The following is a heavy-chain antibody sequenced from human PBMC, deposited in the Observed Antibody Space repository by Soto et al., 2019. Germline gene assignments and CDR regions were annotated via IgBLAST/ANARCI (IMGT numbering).Heavy chain of an antibody. CDR3: AKAESSYASGWYAY. CDR2: ISSAGRT. V-gene: IGHV3-23*01. Sequence: EVQLLESGGGWVQPGGSLRLSCVASGFTFSSYAMSWVRQAPGKGLEWVSAISSAGRTYYADSVKGRFTISRDNSKNTLYLQMNSLRAEDTAVHYCAKAESSYASGWYAYWGQGTLVTVSS. D-gene: IGHD6-19*01. CDR1: GFTFSSYA. J-gene: IGHJ4*02.